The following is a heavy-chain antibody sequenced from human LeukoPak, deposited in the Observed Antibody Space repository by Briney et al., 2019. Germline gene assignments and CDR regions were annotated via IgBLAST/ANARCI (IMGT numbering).Heavy chain of an antibody. CDR1: GYTFTCYY. CDR2: INPNSGGT. D-gene: IGHD2-15*01. J-gene: IGHJ5*02. Sequence: SVKVSCKASGYTFTCYYMHWVRQAPGQGLEWMGWINPNSGGTNYAQKFQGRVTMTRDTSISTAYMELSRLRSDDTAVYYCARDHHPYCSGGSYYPFDPWGQGTLVTVSS. CDR3: ARDHHPYCSGGSYYPFDP. V-gene: IGHV1-2*02.